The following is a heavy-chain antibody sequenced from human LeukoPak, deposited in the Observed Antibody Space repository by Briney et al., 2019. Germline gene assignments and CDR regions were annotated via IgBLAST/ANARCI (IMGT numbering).Heavy chain of an antibody. D-gene: IGHD3-16*01. Sequence: PSETLSLTCSVSGSSIDSSSYYWGWFRQPPGKGLEWIGRIYTSGSTNYNPSLKSRVTMSVDTSKNQFSLKLSSVTAADTAVYYCATGVYDYVWGNPSAGLDHMWGQGTLVTVSS. V-gene: IGHV4-61*02. CDR2: IYTSGST. CDR3: ATGVYDYVWGNPSAGLDHM. CDR1: GSSIDSSSYY. J-gene: IGHJ4*02.